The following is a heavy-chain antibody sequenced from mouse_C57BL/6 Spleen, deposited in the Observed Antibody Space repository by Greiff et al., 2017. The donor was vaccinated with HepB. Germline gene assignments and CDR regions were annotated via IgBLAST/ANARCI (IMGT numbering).Heavy chain of an antibody. CDR3: ARDHYGSSYGAMDY. Sequence: VQLKESGGGLVKPGGSLKLSCAASGFTFSSYAMSWVRQTPEKRLEWVATISDGGSYTYYPDNVKGRLTNSRDNAKNNLYLQMSHLKSEDTAMYYCARDHYGSSYGAMDYWGQGTSVTVSS. CDR2: ISDGGSYT. CDR1: GFTFSSYA. D-gene: IGHD1-1*01. V-gene: IGHV5-4*01. J-gene: IGHJ4*01.